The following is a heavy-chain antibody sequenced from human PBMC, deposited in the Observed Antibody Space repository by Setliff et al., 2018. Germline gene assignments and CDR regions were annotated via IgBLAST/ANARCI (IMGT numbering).Heavy chain of an antibody. CDR1: GGTFSSYA. CDR2: IIPIFGTA. D-gene: IGHD1-1*01. V-gene: IGHV1-69*05. Sequence: SVKVSCKASGGTFSSYAISWVRQAPGQGLEWMGGIIPIFGTASYAQKFQGRVTITTDESTNTAYMELSSLRSDDTALYFCAKTKGFVDGWLDPWGQGTLVTV. CDR3: AKTKGFVDGWLDP. J-gene: IGHJ5*02.